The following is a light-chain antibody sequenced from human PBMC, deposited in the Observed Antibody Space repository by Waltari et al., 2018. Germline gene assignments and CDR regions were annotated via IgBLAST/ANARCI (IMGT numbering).Light chain of an antibody. CDR3: NSFTDTASWV. Sequence: WYQHHPGKAPQLMILEVNKRPSGVSNRFSGSKSDATAVLTISGLPAEDEADYYCNSFTDTASWVFGGGTKLTVL. CDR2: EVN. J-gene: IGLJ3*02. V-gene: IGLV2-14*01.